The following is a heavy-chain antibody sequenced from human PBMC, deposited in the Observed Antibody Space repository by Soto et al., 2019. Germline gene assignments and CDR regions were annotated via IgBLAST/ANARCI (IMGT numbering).Heavy chain of an antibody. CDR3: ARDRGYAYGFDF. Sequence: GGSPRLSCAASGLSFASYSMNWVRQAPVKGLEWVSFISSSSSTIYYADSVKGRFTISRDNAKNSLYLQMNSLRDEDTAVYYCARDRGYAYGFDFWGQGALVTVSS. D-gene: IGHD5-18*01. CDR2: ISSSSSTI. J-gene: IGHJ4*02. CDR1: GLSFASYS. V-gene: IGHV3-48*02.